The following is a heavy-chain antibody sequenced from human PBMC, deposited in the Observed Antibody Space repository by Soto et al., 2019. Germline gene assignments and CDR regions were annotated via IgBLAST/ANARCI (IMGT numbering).Heavy chain of an antibody. CDR1: GGSISSSSYY. CDR2: IYYSWYT. CDR3: ARHNGPLYVGYYYDMDV. V-gene: IGHV4-39*01. D-gene: IGHD3-16*01. J-gene: IGHJ6*02. Sequence: SETLSLTSTVSGGSISSSSYYWGWIRQPPGKGLEWIGSIYYSWYTYYNPSLKSRVTISVDTSKNQFSLKLSSVTAADTAVYYCARHNGPLYVGYYYDMDVWGQGTTVT.